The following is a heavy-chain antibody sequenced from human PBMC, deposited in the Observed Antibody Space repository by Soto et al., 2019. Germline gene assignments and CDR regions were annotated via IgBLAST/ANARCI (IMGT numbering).Heavy chain of an antibody. V-gene: IGHV4-39*01. Sequence: QLQLHESGPGLVKPSETLSLTCTVSGASIXXXXXXWGWXRQPPGXGLXWIGSIYYSGSTYYNPSTNSRVNFSXXXXXXXXXXXXXXXXXXXXXXXXXXXXXAXXXXXYYGMDVWGQGTTVTVSS. CDR1: GASIXXXXXX. CDR3: XXXXAXXXXXYYGMDV. CDR2: IYYSGST. J-gene: IGHJ6*02.